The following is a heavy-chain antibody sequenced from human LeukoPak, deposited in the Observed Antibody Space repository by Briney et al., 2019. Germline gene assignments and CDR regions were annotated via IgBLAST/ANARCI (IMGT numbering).Heavy chain of an antibody. Sequence: GASVKVSCKVSGFPLSELSMYWVRQAPGKGLEWIGGFDPADVGTFYAQKFQARVTITADTSTHTFYMLVNSLRSDDTAVYYYATDPMGASYSDVHDNWGQGTLVAVSS. CDR3: ATDPMGASYSDVHDN. D-gene: IGHD6-13*01. V-gene: IGHV1-24*01. CDR1: GFPLSELS. J-gene: IGHJ4*02. CDR2: FDPADVGT.